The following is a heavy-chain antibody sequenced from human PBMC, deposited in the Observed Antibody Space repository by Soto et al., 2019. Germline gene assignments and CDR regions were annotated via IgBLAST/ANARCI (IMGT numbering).Heavy chain of an antibody. Sequence: ASVKVSCKTSGYTFSNYGINWVRQGPGQGLEWMGWISAYNRNTNFAQKLQGRVPLTTDTSSTTAYMELNSLRAEDTAVYYCAKDSSGYPGGYFDYWGQGTLVTVS. V-gene: IGHV1-18*01. CDR1: GYTFSNYG. D-gene: IGHD3-22*01. CDR2: ISAYNRNT. CDR3: AKDSSGYPGGYFDY. J-gene: IGHJ4*02.